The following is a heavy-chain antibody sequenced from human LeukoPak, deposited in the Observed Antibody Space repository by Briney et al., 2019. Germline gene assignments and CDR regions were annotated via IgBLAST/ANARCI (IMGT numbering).Heavy chain of an antibody. V-gene: IGHV3-7*01. CDR1: GFTFSRYW. Sequence: PGGSLRLSCAVSGFTFSRYWMNWVRQAPGKGLEWVADIKQDGSEKYYVDSVKGRFTISRDNAKNSLYLQMNSLRADDTAVHYCATGLYSSGWYPVDYWGQGTLVTVSS. D-gene: IGHD6-19*01. CDR2: IKQDGSEK. CDR3: ATGLYSSGWYPVDY. J-gene: IGHJ4*02.